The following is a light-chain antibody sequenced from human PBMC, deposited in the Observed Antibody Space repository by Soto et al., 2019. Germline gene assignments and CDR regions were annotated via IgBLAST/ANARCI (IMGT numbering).Light chain of an antibody. V-gene: IGKV1-5*01. J-gene: IGKJ4*01. CDR3: QQFQSYPLT. Sequence: DTQMTQSPSTLSASVGDRVTVTCRASQSISHWLAWYQQKPGKAPKLLIYDASSLERGVPSRFSGSGSGTEFTLTISSLQPDDFATYYCQQFQSYPLTFGGGTKVDVK. CDR2: DAS. CDR1: QSISHW.